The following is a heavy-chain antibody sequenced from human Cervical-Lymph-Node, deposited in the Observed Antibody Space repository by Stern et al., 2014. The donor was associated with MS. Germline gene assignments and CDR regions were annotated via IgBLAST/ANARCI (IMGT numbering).Heavy chain of an antibody. J-gene: IGHJ4*02. V-gene: IGHV4-30-4*01. CDR2: IYYIGST. D-gene: IGHD3-22*01. CDR1: GDSISSGDNY. Sequence: QLQLQESGPGLVKPSQTLSLTCNVSGDSISSGDNYWSWIRQSPGKGLEWIGYIYYIGSTFYNPSLKSRVTISVDTSQNQFSLRLSSVTAADTAVDYCARGESSRYYYYFDYWGQGTLVTVSS. CDR3: ARGESSRYYYYFDY.